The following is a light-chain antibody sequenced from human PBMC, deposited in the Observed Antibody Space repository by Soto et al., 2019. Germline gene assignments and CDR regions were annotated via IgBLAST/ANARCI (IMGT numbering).Light chain of an antibody. Sequence: DIQMTQSPSSLSASVGDRVTITCRASQSISSYLNWYQQKPGKAPKLLIYAASILQSEVPTRFSGSGAGTYFTLTINSLKPEDCATYDCQESYCNPQTFGKRTKV. J-gene: IGKJ1*01. CDR2: AAS. V-gene: IGKV1-39*01. CDR3: QESYCNPQT. CDR1: QSISSY.